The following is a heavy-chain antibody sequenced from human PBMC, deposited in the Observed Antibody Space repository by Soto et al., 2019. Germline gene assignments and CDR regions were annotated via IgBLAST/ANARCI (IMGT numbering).Heavy chain of an antibody. V-gene: IGHV1-69*13. Sequence: GASVKVSCKASGGTFSSYAISWVRQAPGQGLEWMGGIIPIFGTANYAQKFQGRVTITADESTSTAYMELSSLRSEDTAVYYCARGASVAATSLFWYWGQGTLVTVSS. J-gene: IGHJ4*02. CDR2: IIPIFGTA. D-gene: IGHD2-15*01. CDR3: ARGASVAATSLFWY. CDR1: GGTFSSYA.